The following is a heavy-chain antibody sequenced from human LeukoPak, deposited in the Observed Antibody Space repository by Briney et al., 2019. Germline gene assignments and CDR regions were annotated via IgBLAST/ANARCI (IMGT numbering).Heavy chain of an antibody. V-gene: IGHV3-23*01. J-gene: IGHJ4*02. CDR3: AKLYSTVIGVNY. D-gene: IGHD4-17*01. CDR1: GFIFANYA. CDR2: LSGSGVNT. Sequence: GGSLRLSCAASGFIFANYAMSWVRQAPGKGLEWVSGLSGSGVNTYYVDSLKGRFTISRDNSKNTVYLQVSSLRAEDTAVYYCAKLYSTVIGVNYWGQGTLVTVSS.